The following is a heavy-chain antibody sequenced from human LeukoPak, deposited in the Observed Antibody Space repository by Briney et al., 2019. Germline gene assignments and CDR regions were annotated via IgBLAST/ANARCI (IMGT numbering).Heavy chain of an antibody. D-gene: IGHD3-22*01. CDR1: GITFADYA. CDR2: ISWNSGSI. J-gene: IGHJ3*02. V-gene: IGHV3-9*01. CDR3: AKDIAWGYDSSGYYGAFDI. Sequence: PGRSLRLSCAASGITFADYAMHWFRQAPGKGLEWVSGISWNSGSIGYADSVKGRFTISRDNAKNSLYLQMNSLRAEDTALYYCAKDIAWGYDSSGYYGAFDIWGQGTMVTVSS.